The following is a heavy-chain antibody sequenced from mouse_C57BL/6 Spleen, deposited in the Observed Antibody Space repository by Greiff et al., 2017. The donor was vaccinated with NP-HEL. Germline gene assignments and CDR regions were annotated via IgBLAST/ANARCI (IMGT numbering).Heavy chain of an antibody. CDR3: ATAQATGY. CDR2: IDPSDSYT. CDR1: GYTFTSYW. V-gene: IGHV1-69*01. D-gene: IGHD3-2*02. Sequence: VQLQQPGAELVMPGASVKLSCKASGYTFTSYWMHWVKQRPGQGLEWIGEIDPSDSYTNYNQKFKGKSTLTVDKSSSTAYMQLSSLTSEDSAVYYCATAQATGYWGQGTTLTVSS. J-gene: IGHJ2*01.